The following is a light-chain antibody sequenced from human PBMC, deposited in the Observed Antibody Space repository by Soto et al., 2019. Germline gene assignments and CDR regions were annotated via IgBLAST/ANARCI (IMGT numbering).Light chain of an antibody. J-gene: IGKJ1*01. Sequence: EIVMTQSPATLSLSPGERATLSCRASQSVSSNLAWYQQKPGQAPRLLIYDASTRATGIPARFSGSGSGTEFTLTISSLQSEDFAVYYGQQYNNWPPWTFGQGTKVEIK. CDR2: DAS. CDR3: QQYNNWPPWT. V-gene: IGKV3-15*01. CDR1: QSVSSN.